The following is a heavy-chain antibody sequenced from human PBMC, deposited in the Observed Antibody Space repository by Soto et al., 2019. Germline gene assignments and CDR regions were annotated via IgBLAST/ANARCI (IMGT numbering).Heavy chain of an antibody. J-gene: IGHJ4*02. CDR2: ISSDSYYI. CDR3: SRRCGYDGPDN. D-gene: IGHD5-12*01. Sequence: EVQPVESGGGLVQPGGSLRLSCAASGFTFSSCSMNWVRQAPGKGLDWVSSISSDSYYIYYADSVRGRFTISRDNAKNSLYLQMNNLRADDTAVYYCSRRCGYDGPDNWGQGTLVTVSS. CDR1: GFTFSSCS. V-gene: IGHV3-21*01.